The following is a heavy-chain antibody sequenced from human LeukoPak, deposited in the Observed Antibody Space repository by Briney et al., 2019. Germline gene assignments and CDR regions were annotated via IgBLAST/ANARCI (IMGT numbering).Heavy chain of an antibody. CDR3: ARTDYDILTGPAYYYYMDV. CDR2: IYYSGST. Sequence: SETLSLTCTVSGGSIGSYYWSWIRQPPGKGLEWIGYIYYSGSTNYNPSLRSRVTISVDTSKNQFSLKLSSVTAADTAVYYCARTDYDILTGPAYYYYMDVWGKGTTVTISS. J-gene: IGHJ6*03. V-gene: IGHV4-59*01. CDR1: GGSIGSYY. D-gene: IGHD3-9*01.